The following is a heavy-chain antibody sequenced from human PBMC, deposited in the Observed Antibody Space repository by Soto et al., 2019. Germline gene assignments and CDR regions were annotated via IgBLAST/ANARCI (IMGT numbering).Heavy chain of an antibody. D-gene: IGHD5-12*01. CDR3: ARHHGPTTSENWFDP. CDR2: ISTYSGDT. V-gene: IGHV1-18*01. CDR1: GYTFFTYD. Sequence: QVHLVQSGVEVKTPGASVKVSCQASGYTFFTYDISWVRQAPGQGLEWMGWISTYSGDTKYAQKFQGRVTMTTDTSTPTAYLELRSVRSDDTAVYYCARHHGPTTSENWFDPWGQGTLVTVSS. J-gene: IGHJ5*02.